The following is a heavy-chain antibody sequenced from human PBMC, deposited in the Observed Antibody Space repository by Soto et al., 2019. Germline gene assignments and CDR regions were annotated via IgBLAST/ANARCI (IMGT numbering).Heavy chain of an antibody. CDR2: IIPISGTA. D-gene: IGHD2-2*01. J-gene: IGHJ6*02. V-gene: IGHV1-69*01. Sequence: QVQLVQSGAEVKKPGSSVKVSCKASGGTCSSYAISWVRQAPGQGLEWMGGIIPISGTANYAQKFQGRVTITADESTSTAYMELISLRSEDTAVYYCARSQGSSTSLEIYYSYYYGMDVWGQGTTVTVSS. CDR1: GGTCSSYA. CDR3: ARSQGSSTSLEIYYSYYYGMDV.